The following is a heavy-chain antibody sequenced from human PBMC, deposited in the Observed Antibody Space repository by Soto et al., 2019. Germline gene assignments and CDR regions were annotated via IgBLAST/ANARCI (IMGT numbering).Heavy chain of an antibody. J-gene: IGHJ4*02. Sequence: LSLTCSVSGGSISTYHWSWIRQPPGKGLARLGYIDNRGSTDYNPSLNGRVTISMDTSMKQFSLHLSSVTAADTAVYYCARKWFSVAGRYHFDYRGQGTLVTVSS. CDR2: IDNRGST. CDR1: GGSISTYH. V-gene: IGHV4-59*01. CDR3: ARKWFSVAGRYHFDY. D-gene: IGHD6-19*01.